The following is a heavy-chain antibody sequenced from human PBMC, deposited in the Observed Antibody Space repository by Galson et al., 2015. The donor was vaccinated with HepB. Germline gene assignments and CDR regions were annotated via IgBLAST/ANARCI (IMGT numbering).Heavy chain of an antibody. Sequence: SVKVSCKVSGYTLTELSMHWVRQAPGKGLEWMGGFDPEDGETIYAQKFQGRVTMTEDTSTDTAYMELSSLRSEDTAVYYCATAGELLGPLDCWGQGTLVTVSS. CDR1: GYTLTELS. CDR2: FDPEDGET. D-gene: IGHD1-26*01. V-gene: IGHV1-24*01. CDR3: ATAGELLGPLDC. J-gene: IGHJ4*02.